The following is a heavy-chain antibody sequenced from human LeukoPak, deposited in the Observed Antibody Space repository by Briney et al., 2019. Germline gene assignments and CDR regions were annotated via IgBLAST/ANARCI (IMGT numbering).Heavy chain of an antibody. Sequence: EASVKVSCKASGYTFTNGISWVRQAPGQGLEWMGWINPYNGNINYAQKFWGRVIMTTDTSTSTAYMELRSLRSDDTAVYYCARVIYGMDVWGQGTTVIVS. J-gene: IGHJ6*02. CDR2: INPYNGNI. V-gene: IGHV1-18*01. CDR3: ARVIYGMDV. CDR1: GYTFTNG.